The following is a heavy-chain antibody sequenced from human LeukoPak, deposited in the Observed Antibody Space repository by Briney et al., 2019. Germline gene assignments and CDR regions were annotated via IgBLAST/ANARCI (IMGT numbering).Heavy chain of an antibody. V-gene: IGHV1-2*02. CDR2: INPNSGGT. CDR1: GYTFTGYY. Sequence: ASVKVSCKASGYTFTGYYIHWVRQAPGQGLEGMGWINPNSGGTNYAQKFQGRVTMTRDTSISTAYMELSRLRSDDTAVYYCARGWDSSGYYSGRFFQHWGQGTLVTVSS. J-gene: IGHJ1*01. D-gene: IGHD3-22*01. CDR3: ARGWDSSGYYSGRFFQH.